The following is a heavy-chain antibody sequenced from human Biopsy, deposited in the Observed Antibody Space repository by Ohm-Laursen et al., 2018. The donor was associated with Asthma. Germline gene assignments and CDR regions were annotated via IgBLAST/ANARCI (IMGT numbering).Heavy chain of an antibody. CDR3: ARSPYAGDYPFNP. D-gene: IGHD4-17*01. CDR2: INPVSGST. V-gene: IGHV1-2*06. J-gene: IGHJ5*02. CDR1: GYTFTDYY. Sequence: ASVKVFCKASGYTFTDYYVMWLRQAPGQGLEWMGRINPVSGSTNFAQKFQGRLTMTRDRSIGTAYMELRRLTSADTAMYYCARSPYAGDYPFNPWGQGTLVTVSS.